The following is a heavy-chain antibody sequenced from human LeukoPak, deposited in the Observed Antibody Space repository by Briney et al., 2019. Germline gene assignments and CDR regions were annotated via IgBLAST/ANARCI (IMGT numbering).Heavy chain of an antibody. CDR3: ARGSLYYYNSSGTDY. CDR1: GSTFSSYS. Sequence: PGGSLRLSCAASGSTFSSYSMNWVRQAPGKGLEWVSSISSSSSYIYYADSVKGRFTISRDNAKNSLYLQMNSLRAEDTAVYYCARGSLYYYNSSGTDYWGQGTLVTVSS. CDR2: ISSSSSYI. V-gene: IGHV3-21*01. D-gene: IGHD3-22*01. J-gene: IGHJ4*02.